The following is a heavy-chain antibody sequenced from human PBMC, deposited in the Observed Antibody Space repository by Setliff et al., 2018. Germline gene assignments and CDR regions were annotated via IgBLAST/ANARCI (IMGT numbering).Heavy chain of an antibody. CDR2: IYTSGST. CDR3: ARKGISALSGAFDM. CDR1: GGSISNYY. Sequence: TLSLTCTVSGGSISNYYWSWIRQPAGKGLEWIGRIYTSGSTNYNPSLKSRVTMSVDTSKNQFSLKLSSVTAADTAVYYCARKGISALSGAFDMWGQGTMVT. J-gene: IGHJ3*02. D-gene: IGHD1-26*01. V-gene: IGHV4-4*07.